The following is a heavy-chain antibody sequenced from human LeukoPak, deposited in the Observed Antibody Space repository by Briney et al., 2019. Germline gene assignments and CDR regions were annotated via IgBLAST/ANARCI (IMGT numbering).Heavy chain of an antibody. D-gene: IGHD3-9*01. Sequence: ASVTVSCKASGYTFSKYGIIWVRQAPGQGLEWMGWITPSSANTTYAQKFQGRVTMTTDTSTNTAYMELRSLRSDDTAVYFCARAFTTPSLTGYYNFDYWGQGTLVTVSS. CDR3: ARAFTTPSLTGYYNFDY. V-gene: IGHV1-18*01. J-gene: IGHJ4*02. CDR1: GYTFSKYG. CDR2: ITPSSANT.